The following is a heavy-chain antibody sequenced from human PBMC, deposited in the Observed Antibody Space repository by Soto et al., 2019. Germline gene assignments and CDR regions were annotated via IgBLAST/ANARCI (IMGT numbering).Heavy chain of an antibody. CDR2: IYSGGST. Sequence: EVQLVESGGGLVQPGGSLRLSCAASGFTVSSNYMSWVRQAPGKGLEWVSVIYSGGSTYYADSVKGRFTISRHNSKNTLYLQMNSLRAEDTAVYYCAREITIFGVVTPSYYYMDVWGKGTTVTVSS. J-gene: IGHJ6*03. CDR3: AREITIFGVVTPSYYYMDV. V-gene: IGHV3-53*04. D-gene: IGHD3-3*01. CDR1: GFTVSSNY.